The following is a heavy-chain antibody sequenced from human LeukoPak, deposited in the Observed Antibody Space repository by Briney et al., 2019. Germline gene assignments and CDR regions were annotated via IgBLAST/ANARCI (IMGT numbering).Heavy chain of an antibody. CDR1: NGSYSGYY. CDR2: IKHSGRT. D-gene: IGHD3/OR15-3a*01. Sequence: SETLSLTCPVYNGSYSGYYCTWIRQPPGKGLEGIGVIKHSGRTNYTPSIQSRVSISVDPSKNQFSLKLSSVTAADTAMYYCAREAGGLFYWGQGTLVTVSS. V-gene: IGHV4-34*01. CDR3: AREAGGLFY. J-gene: IGHJ4*02.